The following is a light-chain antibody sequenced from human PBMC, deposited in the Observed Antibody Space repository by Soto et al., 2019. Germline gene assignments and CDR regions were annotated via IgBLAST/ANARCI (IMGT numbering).Light chain of an antibody. CDR1: SSNIGSNY. Sequence: QSVLTQPPSASGTPGQRVTISCSGSSSNIGSNYVYWYPQLPGTAPKLLIYSNNQRPSGVPDRFSASKSGTSASLAISGLRSEDEADYYCAAWDDSLSGVVFGGGTKLTVL. V-gene: IGLV1-47*02. CDR2: SNN. J-gene: IGLJ2*01. CDR3: AAWDDSLSGVV.